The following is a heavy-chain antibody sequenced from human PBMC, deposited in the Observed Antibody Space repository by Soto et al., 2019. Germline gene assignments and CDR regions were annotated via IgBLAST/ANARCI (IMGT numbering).Heavy chain of an antibody. CDR3: ARETYYYGSGYYYGMDV. D-gene: IGHD3-10*01. V-gene: IGHV4-31*03. CDR1: GGSISSGGYY. CDR2: IYYSGST. Sequence: SETLSLTCTVSGGSISSGGYYWSWIRQHPGKGLEWIGYIYYSGSTYYNPSLKSRVTISVDTSKNQFSLKLSSVTAADTAVYYCARETYYYGSGYYYGMDVWGQGTTVTVS. J-gene: IGHJ6*02.